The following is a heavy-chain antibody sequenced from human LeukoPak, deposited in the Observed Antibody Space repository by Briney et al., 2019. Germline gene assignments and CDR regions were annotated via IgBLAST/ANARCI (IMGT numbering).Heavy chain of an antibody. V-gene: IGHV4-31*03. CDR2: IYYSGST. Sequence: SETLSLTCTVSGGSISSGGYYWSWIRQHPGKGLEWIGYIYYSGSTYYNPSLKSRVTISVDTSKNQFSLKLSSVTAADTAVYYCARAGHSFMATILGAFDIWGQGTVVTVSS. J-gene: IGHJ3*02. CDR1: GGSISSGGYY. D-gene: IGHD5-24*01. CDR3: ARAGHSFMATILGAFDI.